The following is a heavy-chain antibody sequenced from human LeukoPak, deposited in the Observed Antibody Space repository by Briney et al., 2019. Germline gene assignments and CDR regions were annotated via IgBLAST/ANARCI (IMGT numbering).Heavy chain of an antibody. CDR3: ARAHSASWYAAY. V-gene: IGHV3-30*04. Sequence: GRSLRLSCAASGFTFSSYAMHWVRQAPGEGPEWVALASSDGSDKQYAASVKGRFTISRDDSKNTLYLEMNTLKDEDTAVYYCARAHSASWYAAYWGHGTRVTVSS. CDR1: GFTFSSYA. CDR2: ASSDGSDK. J-gene: IGHJ4*03. D-gene: IGHD2-2*01.